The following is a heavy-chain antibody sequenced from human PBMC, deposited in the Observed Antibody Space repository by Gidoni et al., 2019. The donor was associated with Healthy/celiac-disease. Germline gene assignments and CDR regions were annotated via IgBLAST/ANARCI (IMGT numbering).Heavy chain of an antibody. D-gene: IGHD6-19*01. Sequence: QVQLVESGGGGVQPGRSLRLSCAAAGFTFSSYGMHWVRQAPGKGLEWVAFISYDGSNKYYADSVKGRFTISRDNSKNTLYLQMNSLRAEDTAVYYCARGEGSGWYPDSNWGQGTLVTVSS. J-gene: IGHJ4*02. CDR1: GFTFSSYG. V-gene: IGHV3-30*03. CDR2: ISYDGSNK. CDR3: ARGEGSGWYPDSN.